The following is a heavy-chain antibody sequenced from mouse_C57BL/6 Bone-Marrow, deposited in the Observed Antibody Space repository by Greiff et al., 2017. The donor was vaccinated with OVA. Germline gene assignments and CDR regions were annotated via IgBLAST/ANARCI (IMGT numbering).Heavy chain of an antibody. D-gene: IGHD2-3*01. J-gene: IGHJ4*01. CDR3: ASIYDGYLYYAMDY. CDR2: IYPRSGNT. V-gene: IGHV1-81*01. CDR1: GYTFTSYG. Sequence: VQRVESGAELARPGASVKLSCKASGYTFTSYGISWVKQRTGQGLEWIGEIYPRSGNTYYNEKFKGKATLTADKSSSTAYMELRSLTSEDSAVYYCASIYDGYLYYAMDYWGQGTSVTVSS.